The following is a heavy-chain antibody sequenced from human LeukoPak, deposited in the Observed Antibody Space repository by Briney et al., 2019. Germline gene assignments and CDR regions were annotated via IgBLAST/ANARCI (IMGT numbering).Heavy chain of an antibody. D-gene: IGHD2-15*01. CDR2: IYYSGST. Sequence: SEILSLTCTVSGGSIRSYYWSWIRQPPGKGLEWIGYIYYSGSTNYNPSLKSRVTISVDTSKSQFSLKLSSVTAADTAVYYCARARGGHCSGGSCYSSWFDPWGQGTLVTVSS. V-gene: IGHV4-59*01. CDR3: ARARGGHCSGGSCYSSWFDP. CDR1: GGSIRSYY. J-gene: IGHJ5*02.